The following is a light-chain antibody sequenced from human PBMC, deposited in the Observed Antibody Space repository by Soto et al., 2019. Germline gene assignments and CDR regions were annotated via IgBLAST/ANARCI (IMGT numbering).Light chain of an antibody. CDR1: QSISSY. J-gene: IGKJ1*01. CDR2: AAS. V-gene: IGKV1-39*01. CDR3: QQRYSSPWT. Sequence: DIQMTQSPSSLSASVGDRVTITCRASQSISSYLNWYQQKPGKAPKLLIYAASSLQSGVPSRFSGSGSGTDFTLTISSLQHEDFATYYCQQRYSSPWTFGQATKGDTK.